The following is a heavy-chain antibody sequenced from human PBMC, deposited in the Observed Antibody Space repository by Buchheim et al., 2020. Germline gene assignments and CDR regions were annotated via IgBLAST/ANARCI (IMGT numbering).Heavy chain of an antibody. CDR1: GFTFRSYE. Sequence: EVQLVESGGGFVQPGGSLRLSCAASGFTFRSYEMNWFRQAPGKGLEWLSHISRGGSTIYYADSVKGRFTISRDNAKNPLYLQMNSLRAKDTAVYYCARGAPRDYWGQGTL. V-gene: IGHV3-48*03. J-gene: IGHJ4*02. CDR3: ARGAPRDY. CDR2: ISRGGSTI.